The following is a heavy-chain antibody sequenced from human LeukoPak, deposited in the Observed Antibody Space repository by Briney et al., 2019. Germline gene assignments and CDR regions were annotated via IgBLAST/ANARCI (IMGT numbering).Heavy chain of an antibody. J-gene: IGHJ4*02. D-gene: IGHD4-17*01. CDR3: ARERAVTTYYYFDY. Sequence: PSETLSLTCTVSGGSISSYYWSWIRQPPGKGLEWIGYIYYSGSTNYNPSLKSRVTISVDTSKNQFSLKLSSVTAADTAVYYCARERAVTTYYYFDYRGQGTLVTVSS. CDR1: GGSISSYY. V-gene: IGHV4-59*01. CDR2: IYYSGST.